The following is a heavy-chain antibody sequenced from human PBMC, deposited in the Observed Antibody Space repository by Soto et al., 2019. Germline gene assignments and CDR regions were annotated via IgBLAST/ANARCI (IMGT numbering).Heavy chain of an antibody. D-gene: IGHD2-15*01. CDR1: GGSISSGGYY. J-gene: IGHJ3*02. Sequence: QVQLQESGPGLVKPSQTLSLTCTVSGGSISSGGYYWSWIRQHPGKGLEWIGYIYYSGSTYYNPSLKSRVNMAVDTSKNQFSLKLSSVTAADTAVYYCARGGIVVVVAARDAFDIWGQGTMVTVSS. V-gene: IGHV4-31*03. CDR3: ARGGIVVVVAARDAFDI. CDR2: IYYSGST.